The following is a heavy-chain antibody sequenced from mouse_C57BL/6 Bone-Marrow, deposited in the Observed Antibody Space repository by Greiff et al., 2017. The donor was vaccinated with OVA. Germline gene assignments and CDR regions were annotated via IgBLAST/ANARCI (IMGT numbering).Heavy chain of an antibody. J-gene: IGHJ4*01. CDR3: ARGGLRTPDYARDY. D-gene: IGHD2-2*01. CDR2: IDPNSGGT. Sequence: QVQLQQPGAELVKPGASVKLSCKASGYTFTSYWMHWVKQRPGRGLEWIGRIDPNSGGTTYNEKFKSKATLTVDKSSSTAYMQLSSLTSEDSAVYDCARGGLRTPDYARDYWGQGTSVTVSS. CDR1: GYTFTSYW. V-gene: IGHV1-72*01.